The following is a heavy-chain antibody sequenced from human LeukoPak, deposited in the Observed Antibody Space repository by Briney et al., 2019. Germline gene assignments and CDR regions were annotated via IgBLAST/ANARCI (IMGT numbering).Heavy chain of an antibody. CDR1: GFIFSSYS. V-gene: IGHV3-23*01. Sequence: GGSLRLSCAASGFIFSSYSMSWVRQAPGMELEWVSVITGSGGNTYYADSVKGRFTISKDNSKNTVYLQMSSLRVDDTAVYYCAKAASSSWPSYYYGMDVWGQGTTVTVSS. J-gene: IGHJ6*02. D-gene: IGHD6-13*01. CDR2: ITGSGGNT. CDR3: AKAASSSWPSYYYGMDV.